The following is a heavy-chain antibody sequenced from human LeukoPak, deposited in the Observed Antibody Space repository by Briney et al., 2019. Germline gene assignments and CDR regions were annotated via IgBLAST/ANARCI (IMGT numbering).Heavy chain of an antibody. J-gene: IGHJ4*02. CDR2: FYHGGST. CDR3: ASSYYDSSGYGGY. V-gene: IGHV4-38-2*02. CDR1: GYSISTGYY. D-gene: IGHD3-22*01. Sequence: SETLSLTCTVSGYSISTGYYWDWIRQPPGKGLEWIGTFYHGGSTYYNPSLKSRVTISVDTSKNQFSLNLTSVTAADTAVYYCASSYYDSSGYGGYWGQGTLVTVSS.